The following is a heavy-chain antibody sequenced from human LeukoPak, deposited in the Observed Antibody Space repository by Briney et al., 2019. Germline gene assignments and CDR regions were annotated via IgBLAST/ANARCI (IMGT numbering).Heavy chain of an antibody. J-gene: IGHJ4*02. Sequence: RSSETLSLTCTVSGGSISSGDYYWSWIRQPPGKGRGWIGYIYYSGSTYYNPSLKSRVTISVDTSKNQFSLKLSSVTAADTAVYYCARVFYDSSGYLFDYWGQGTLVTVSS. CDR3: ARVFYDSSGYLFDY. CDR1: GGSISSGDYY. D-gene: IGHD3-22*01. V-gene: IGHV4-30-4*08. CDR2: IYYSGST.